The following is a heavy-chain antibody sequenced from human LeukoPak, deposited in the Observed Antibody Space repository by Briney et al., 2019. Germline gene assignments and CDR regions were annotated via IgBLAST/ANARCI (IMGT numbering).Heavy chain of an antibody. V-gene: IGHV4-59*01. J-gene: IGHJ6*02. D-gene: IGHD3-10*01. CDR2: IDYRGST. CDR1: GGSISSYY. Sequence: SETLSLTCTVSGGSISSYYWSWIRQPPGKGLEWSGYIDYRGSTNYNPSLKRRVSISVDTSKDQFPLKLNSVSAADTAVYYCARDRITMVRGALRYYGMDVWGQGTTVTVSS. CDR3: ARDRITMVRGALRYYGMDV.